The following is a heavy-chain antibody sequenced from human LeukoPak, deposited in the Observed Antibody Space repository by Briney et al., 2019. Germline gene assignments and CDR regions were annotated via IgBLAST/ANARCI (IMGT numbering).Heavy chain of an antibody. CDR2: IWNDGSYK. CDR3: ARERDSGWYSMDV. J-gene: IGHJ6*02. Sequence: GGSLRLSCAASGFMFSIYGMHWVRQTPGKGLEWVAVIWNDGSYKYYTDSVKGRLTISRDNSKNTLNLQMNSLRVEDMAVYYCARERDSGWYSMDVWGQGTTVTVSS. CDR1: GFMFSIYG. D-gene: IGHD6-19*01. V-gene: IGHV3-33*01.